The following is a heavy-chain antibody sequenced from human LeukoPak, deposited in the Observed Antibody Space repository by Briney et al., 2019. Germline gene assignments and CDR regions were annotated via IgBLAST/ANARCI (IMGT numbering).Heavy chain of an antibody. Sequence: SETPSLTCTVSGGSISSYYWSWIRQPPGKGLEWIGYIYYSGSTNYNPSLKSRVTISVDTSKNQFSLKVSSVTAADTAIYYCARDLSFDWFPYYFDYWGQGILVTVSS. CDR3: ARDLSFDWFPYYFDY. J-gene: IGHJ4*02. V-gene: IGHV4-59*12. CDR1: GGSISSYY. D-gene: IGHD3-9*01. CDR2: IYYSGST.